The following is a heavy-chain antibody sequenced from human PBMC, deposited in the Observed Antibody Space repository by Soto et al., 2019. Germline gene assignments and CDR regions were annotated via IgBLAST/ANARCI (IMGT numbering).Heavy chain of an antibody. CDR1: GFSLSTSGVG. V-gene: IGHV2-5*02. J-gene: IGHJ4*02. CDR3: AHRRVYGDHGVDYFDY. CDR2: IYWDDDK. Sequence: QITLKESGPTLVKPTQTLTLTCTFSGFSLSTSGVGVGWIRQPPGKALEWLALIYWDDDKRYSPSLKSRLTITKDTSKNQVVLTMTNMDPVDTATYYCAHRRVYGDHGVDYFDYWGQGTLVTVSS. D-gene: IGHD4-17*01.